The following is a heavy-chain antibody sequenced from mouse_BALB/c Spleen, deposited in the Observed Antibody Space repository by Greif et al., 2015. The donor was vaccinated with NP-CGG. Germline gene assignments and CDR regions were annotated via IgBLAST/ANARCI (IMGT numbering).Heavy chain of an antibody. V-gene: IGHV5-6-2*01. CDR3: ARGGLRGAMDY. D-gene: IGHD2-2*01. Sequence: VQLKESGGGLVKLGGSLKLSCAASGFTFSSYYMSWVRQTPEKRLELVAAISSNGGSTYYPDTVKGRFTISRDNAKNTLYLQMSSLKSEDTALYYCARGGLRGAMDYWGQGTSVTVSS. J-gene: IGHJ4*01. CDR1: GFTFSSYY. CDR2: ISSNGGST.